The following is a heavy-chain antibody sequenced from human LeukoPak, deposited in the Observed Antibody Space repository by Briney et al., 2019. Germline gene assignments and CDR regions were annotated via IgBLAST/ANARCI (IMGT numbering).Heavy chain of an antibody. D-gene: IGHD6-13*01. Sequence: KPGGSLRLSCAASGFSFSRYRMNWVRQAPGKGLEWVSSISSNGDYIYYGDSVKGRFTMSRDNAKNSLYLQLSSLRAEDTAVYYCARAREPNSGSWLSDSWGQGTLVTVSS. CDR1: GFSFSRYR. CDR2: ISSNGDYI. CDR3: ARAREPNSGSWLSDS. J-gene: IGHJ4*02. V-gene: IGHV3-21*01.